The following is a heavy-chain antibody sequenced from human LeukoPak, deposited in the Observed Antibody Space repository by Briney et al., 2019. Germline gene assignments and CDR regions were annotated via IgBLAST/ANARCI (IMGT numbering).Heavy chain of an antibody. CDR1: GGSFSGYY. J-gene: IGHJ5*02. D-gene: IGHD3-22*01. V-gene: IGHV4-34*01. Sequence: SETLSLTCAVYGGSFSGYYWSWIRQPPGKGLEWIGEINHSGSTNYNPSLKSRVTISVDTSKNHFSLKLSSVTAADTAVYYCARRLRVPYDSSGHSTWGQGTLVTVSS. CDR3: ARRLRVPYDSSGHST. CDR2: INHSGST.